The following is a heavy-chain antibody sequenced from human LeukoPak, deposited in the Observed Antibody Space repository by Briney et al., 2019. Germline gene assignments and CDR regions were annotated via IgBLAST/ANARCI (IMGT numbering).Heavy chain of an antibody. D-gene: IGHD4-17*01. CDR1: GCSISSSNW. CDR2: IYHSGST. V-gene: IGHV4-4*02. Sequence: SETLSLTCAVSGCSISSSNWWSWVRQPPGKGLEWIGEIYHSGSTNYNPSLKSRFTISVDKSKNQFSLKLSSVTAADTAVYYCARDPLGPGDNGRGAFDIWGQGTMVTVSS. CDR3: ARDPLGPGDNGRGAFDI. J-gene: IGHJ3*02.